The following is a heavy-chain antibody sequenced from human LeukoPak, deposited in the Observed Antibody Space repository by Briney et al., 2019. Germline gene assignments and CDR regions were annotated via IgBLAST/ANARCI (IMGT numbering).Heavy chain of an antibody. CDR3: AREWPSGVVISSDYYYGMDV. D-gene: IGHD3-3*01. Sequence: SVKVSCKDSGGTFSSYAISWVRQAPGQGLEWMGGIIPIFGTANYAQKFQGRVTITADESTSTAYMELSSLRSEDTAVYCCAREWPSGVVISSDYYYGMDVWGQGTTVTVSS. CDR2: IIPIFGTA. CDR1: GGTFSSYA. J-gene: IGHJ6*02. V-gene: IGHV1-69*13.